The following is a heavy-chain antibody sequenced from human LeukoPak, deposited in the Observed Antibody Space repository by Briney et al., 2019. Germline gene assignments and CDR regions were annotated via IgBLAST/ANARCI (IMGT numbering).Heavy chain of an antibody. V-gene: IGHV3-23*01. J-gene: IGHJ4*02. Sequence: GGSLRLSCAASGFTFSSYAMSCVRQAPGKGLEWVSVISSSGGSTYYADSVKGRFTISRDNSKNTLYVQMNSLRAEDTAVYYWARTSSIVVFFDYWGQGTLVTVSS. D-gene: IGHD1-26*01. CDR3: ARTSSIVVFFDY. CDR2: ISSSGGST. CDR1: GFTFSSYA.